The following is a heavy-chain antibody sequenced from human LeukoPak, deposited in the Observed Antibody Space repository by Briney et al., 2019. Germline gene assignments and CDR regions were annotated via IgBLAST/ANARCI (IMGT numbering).Heavy chain of an antibody. CDR3: ARHGDFWVGRGWFDP. Sequence: PSETLSLTCNVSGGSISSFYLSWIRQPPGKGLEWVGYIYTSGTTKYNPSLKSRLTMSVDTSNSQFLLKLSSVTAADTAVYYCARHGDFWVGRGWFDPWGQGTLVTVSS. D-gene: IGHD3-3*01. CDR2: IYTSGTT. V-gene: IGHV4-4*09. CDR1: GGSISSFY. J-gene: IGHJ5*02.